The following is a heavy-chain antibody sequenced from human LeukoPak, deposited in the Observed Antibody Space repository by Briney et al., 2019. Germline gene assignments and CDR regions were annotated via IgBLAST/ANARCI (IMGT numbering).Heavy chain of an antibody. CDR2: IYYSGST. J-gene: IGHJ5*02. Sequence: SETLSLTCTVSGGSISSSSYYWGWIRQPPGKGLEWIGSIYYSGSTYYNPSLKSRVTMSVDTSKNQFSLKLSSVTAADTAVYYCARGPDFWSGSYNWFDPWGQGTLVTVSS. D-gene: IGHD3-3*01. V-gene: IGHV4-39*07. CDR3: ARGPDFWSGSYNWFDP. CDR1: GGSISSSSYY.